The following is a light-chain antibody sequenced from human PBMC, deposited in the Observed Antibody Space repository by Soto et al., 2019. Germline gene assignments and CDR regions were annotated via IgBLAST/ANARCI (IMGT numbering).Light chain of an antibody. CDR1: QSVSSY. CDR2: DTS. CDR3: QQRTNWPRSFT. V-gene: IGKV3-11*01. Sequence: EIVLTQSPATLSLSPGERATLSCRASQSVSSYLAWYQQKPDQAPRLLLYDTSKRATGIPARFSGSGSGTDFTLTISSLEPEDFAVYYCQQRTNWPRSFTFGPGTKVDIK. J-gene: IGKJ3*01.